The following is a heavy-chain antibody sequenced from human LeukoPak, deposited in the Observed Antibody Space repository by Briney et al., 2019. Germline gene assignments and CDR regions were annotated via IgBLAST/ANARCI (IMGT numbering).Heavy chain of an antibody. Sequence: GASVKVSCKASGYTFTGYYMHWVRQAPGQGLEWMGWINPNSGGTNYAGKFQGRVTMTSDTSVSTAYMDLSRLSSDDTAVYYCARRYSGSSEGYDYWGQGTLVTVSS. CDR2: INPNSGGT. CDR1: GYTFTGYY. J-gene: IGHJ4*02. V-gene: IGHV1-2*02. CDR3: ARRYSGSSEGYDY. D-gene: IGHD6-6*01.